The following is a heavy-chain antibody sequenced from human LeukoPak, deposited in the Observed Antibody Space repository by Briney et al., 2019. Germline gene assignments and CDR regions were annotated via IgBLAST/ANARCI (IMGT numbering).Heavy chain of an antibody. CDR1: GGSISSYY. V-gene: IGHV4-59*08. D-gene: IGHD4-11*01. CDR3: AISLDYSKGLSLNYFDY. CDR2: IYYSGST. Sequence: SETLSLTCTVSGGSISSYYWSWIRQPPGKGLEWIGYIYYSGSTNYNPSLKSRVTISVDTSKNQFSLKLSSVTAADTAVYYCAISLDYSKGLSLNYFDYWGQGTLVTVSS. J-gene: IGHJ4*02.